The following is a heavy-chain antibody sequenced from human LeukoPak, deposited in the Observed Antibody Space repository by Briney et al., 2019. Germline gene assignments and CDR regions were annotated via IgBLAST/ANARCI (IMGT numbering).Heavy chain of an antibody. CDR1: GFTFSDYG. CDR3: ARIGSGSYYNWFDP. J-gene: IGHJ5*02. CDR2: IRYDGSNT. Sequence: GGSLRLSCVASGFTFSDYGMHWVRQAPGKGLEWVAFIRYDGSNTYYADSVKGRFTISRDNAKNSLYLQMNSLRAEDTAVYYCARIGSGSYYNWFDPWGQGTLVTVSS. D-gene: IGHD3-10*01. V-gene: IGHV3-30*02.